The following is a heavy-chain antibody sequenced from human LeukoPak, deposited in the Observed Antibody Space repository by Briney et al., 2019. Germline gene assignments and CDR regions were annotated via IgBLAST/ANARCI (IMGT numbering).Heavy chain of an antibody. Sequence: GGSLRLSCTASGFIFSNFEMNWVRQSPGKGLQWVAYINSGATSEYYADSVKGRFTISRDTAKNSLYLQMNSLGVQDTAIYYCARVICTGGSCFQNDYWGQGTLVTVSS. V-gene: IGHV3-48*03. CDR2: INSGATSE. CDR3: ARVICTGGSCFQNDY. D-gene: IGHD2-8*02. CDR1: GFIFSNFE. J-gene: IGHJ4*02.